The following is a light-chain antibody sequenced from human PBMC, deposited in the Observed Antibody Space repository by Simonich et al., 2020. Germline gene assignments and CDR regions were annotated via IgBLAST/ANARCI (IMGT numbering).Light chain of an antibody. J-gene: IGKJ3*01. V-gene: IGKV1-33*01. Sequence: DIQMTQSPSSLSASVGDRVTITCRASQRISNYSNWYKQKQGKALKLLIYVASSLQSGVPSRFSGSGSGTDFTFTISSLQPEDIATYYCQQYDNLPFTFGPGTKVDIK. CDR2: VAS. CDR3: QQYDNLPFT. CDR1: QRISNY.